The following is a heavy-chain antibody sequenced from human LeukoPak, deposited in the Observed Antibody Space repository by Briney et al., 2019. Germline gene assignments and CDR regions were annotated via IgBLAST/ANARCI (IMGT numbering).Heavy chain of an antibody. J-gene: IGHJ4*02. CDR3: AREGGGSAAFDY. D-gene: IGHD5-12*01. CDR2: IYYGGST. V-gene: IGHV4-59*01. Sequence: SETLSLTCTVSGGSISSYYWSWIRQPPGKGLEWIGYIYYGGSTNYNPSLKSRVTISVDTSKNQFSLKLSSVTAADTAVYYCAREGGGSAAFDYWGQGTLVTVSS. CDR1: GGSISSYY.